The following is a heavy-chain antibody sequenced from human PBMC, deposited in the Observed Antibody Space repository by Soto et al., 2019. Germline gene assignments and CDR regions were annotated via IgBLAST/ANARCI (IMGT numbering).Heavy chain of an antibody. CDR2: IYYSGST. CDR1: GGSFSGYY. J-gene: IGHJ6*02. Sequence: SETLSLTCAVYGGSFSGYYWSWIRQPPGKGLEWIGYIYYSGSTNYNPSLKSRVTISVDTSKNQFSLKLSSVTAADTAVYYCAREGRWLGLYYYYGMDVWGQGTTVTVSS. CDR3: AREGRWLGLYYYYGMDV. V-gene: IGHV4-59*01. D-gene: IGHD6-19*01.